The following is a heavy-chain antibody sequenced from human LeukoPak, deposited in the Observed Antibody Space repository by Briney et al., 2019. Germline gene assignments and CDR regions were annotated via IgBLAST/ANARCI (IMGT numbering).Heavy chain of an antibody. J-gene: IGHJ4*02. CDR1: GFTFSSYW. CDR2: IKQDGSEK. CDR3: AKDYYGSGSYYNSFDY. D-gene: IGHD3-10*01. Sequence: GGSLRLSCAASGFTFSSYWMSWVRQAPGKGLEWVANIKQDGSEKYYVDSVKGRFTISRDNAKNSLYLQMNSLRAEDTALYYCAKDYYGSGSYYNSFDYWGQGTLVTVSS. V-gene: IGHV3-7*03.